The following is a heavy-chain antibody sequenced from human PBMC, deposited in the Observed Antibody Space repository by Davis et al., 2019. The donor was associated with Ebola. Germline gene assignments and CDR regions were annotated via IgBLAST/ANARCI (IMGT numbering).Heavy chain of an antibody. V-gene: IGHV3-74*01. CDR2: INPDGSFT. CDR1: GFTFSNSW. CDR3: AKREPSTPPY. Sequence: GESLKISCAASGFTFSNSWMTWVRRAPGKGLLWVSRINPDGSFTDYADSVRGRFSISSDSTSNTLYLQMNGLRAEDTAVYYCAKREPSTPPYWGQGTLVTVSS. J-gene: IGHJ4*02. D-gene: IGHD1-26*01.